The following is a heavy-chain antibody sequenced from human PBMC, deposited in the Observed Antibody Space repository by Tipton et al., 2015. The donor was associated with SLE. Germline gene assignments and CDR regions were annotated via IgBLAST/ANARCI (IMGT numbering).Heavy chain of an antibody. V-gene: IGHV3-9*01. D-gene: IGHD3-9*01. CDR1: GFPFDDYA. J-gene: IGHJ4*02. Sequence: SLRLSCAASGFPFDDYAMHWVRQAPGKGLEWVSGISWNSGSIGYADSVKGRFTISRDNAKNSLYLQMNSLRAEDTALYYCAKAPATMDVILPGLTWFDYWGQRAPVPVSS. CDR2: ISWNSGSI. CDR3: AKAPATMDVILPGLTWFDY.